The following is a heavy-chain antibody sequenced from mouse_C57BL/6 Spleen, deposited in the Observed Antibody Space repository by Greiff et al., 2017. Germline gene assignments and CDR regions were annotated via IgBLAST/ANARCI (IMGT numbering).Heavy chain of an antibody. D-gene: IGHD2-1*01. CDR1: GFNIKDYC. Sequence: VQLQQSGAELVRPGASVKLSCTASGFNIKDYCMHWVKQRPEQGLEWIGRIDPEDGDTEYAPKFQGKATMTADTSSNTAYLQHSSLTSEDTAVYYCTTGGNYEYFDVWGTGTTVTVSS. CDR2: IDPEDGDT. V-gene: IGHV14-1*01. J-gene: IGHJ1*03. CDR3: TTGGNYEYFDV.